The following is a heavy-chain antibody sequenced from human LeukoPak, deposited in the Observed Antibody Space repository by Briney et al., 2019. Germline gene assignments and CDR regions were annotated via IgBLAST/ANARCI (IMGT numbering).Heavy chain of an antibody. CDR3: ASRNYYDSSGYIDAFDI. V-gene: IGHV3-53*01. Sequence: GGSLRLSCAASGFSVSINYMSWVRQAPGKGLEWVSVIYSDGSTYYADSMKGRFTISRDNSKNTLYLQMDSLRAEDTAVYYCASRNYYDSSGYIDAFDIWGQGTMVTVSS. CDR1: GFSVSINY. CDR2: IYSDGST. J-gene: IGHJ3*02. D-gene: IGHD3-22*01.